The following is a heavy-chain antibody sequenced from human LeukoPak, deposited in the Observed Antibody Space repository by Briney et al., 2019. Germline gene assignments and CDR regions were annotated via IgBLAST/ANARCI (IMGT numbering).Heavy chain of an antibody. CDR3: AKWGDYDILTGYYVSDF. CDR2: ITGSGDTT. J-gene: IGHJ4*02. CDR1: GFISRNYA. D-gene: IGHD3-9*01. Sequence: GGSLRLSCAASGFISRNYAMSWVRQAPGEGLEWVSAITGSGDTTYYADSVKGRFTISRDNSKNTLYVEMNTRRAEDTAVYYCAKWGDYDILTGYYVSDFWGQGTLVTVSS. V-gene: IGHV3-23*01.